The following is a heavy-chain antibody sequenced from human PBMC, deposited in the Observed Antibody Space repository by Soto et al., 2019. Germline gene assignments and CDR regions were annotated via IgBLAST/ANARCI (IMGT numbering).Heavy chain of an antibody. V-gene: IGHV3-30*18. J-gene: IGHJ6*02. CDR3: AKDEVLVVAVARDYHGMDV. Sequence: QVQLVESGGGVVQPGRSLRLSCAASGFTFSSYGMHCVRQPPGKGLGWVAVISYDGNNKYYADFVKVRFTISSDNSTNTRDLQMHSLRAEDTAVYYCAKDEVLVVAVARDYHGMDVWGQGTTVTVSS. CDR2: ISYDGNNK. D-gene: IGHD2-15*01. CDR1: GFTFSSYG.